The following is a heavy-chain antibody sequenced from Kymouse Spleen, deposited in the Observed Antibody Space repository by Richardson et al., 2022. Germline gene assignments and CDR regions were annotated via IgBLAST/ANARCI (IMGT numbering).Heavy chain of an antibody. J-gene: IGHJ6*02. Sequence: QVQLVESGGGVVQPGRSLRLSCAASGFTFSSYGMHWVRQAPGKGLEWVAVISYDGSNKYYADSVKGRFTISRDNSKNTLYLQMNSLRAEDTAVYYCAKDQGIQLWHYYYYGMDVWGQGTTVTVSS. CDR2: ISYDGSNK. V-gene: IGHV3-30*18. D-gene: IGHD5-18,IGHD5-18*01. CDR3: AKDQGIQLWHYYYYGMDV. CDR1: GFTFSSYG.